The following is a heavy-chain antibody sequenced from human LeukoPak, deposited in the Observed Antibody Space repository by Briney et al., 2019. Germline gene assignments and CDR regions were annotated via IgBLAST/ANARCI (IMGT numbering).Heavy chain of an antibody. D-gene: IGHD3-16*01. Sequence: GGSLRLSCAASGFTFSSYWMSWVRQAPGKGLEWISAISGRSSHTYYGDSVKGRFSISRDNAKNLLYLQMNGLGAEDTAVYYCGRAFPPLRTSSAGDLWGQGTLVTVSS. J-gene: IGHJ4*02. CDR3: GRAFPPLRTSSAGDL. CDR2: ISGRSSHT. V-gene: IGHV3-21*06. CDR1: GFTFSSYW.